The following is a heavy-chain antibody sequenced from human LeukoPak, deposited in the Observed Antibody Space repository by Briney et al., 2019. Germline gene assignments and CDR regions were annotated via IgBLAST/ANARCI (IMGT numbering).Heavy chain of an antibody. J-gene: IGHJ5*02. CDR3: ARGLRYFWFDP. V-gene: IGHV4-34*01. Sequence: PSETLSLTCAVYGGSFSGYYWSWIRQPPGKGLEWIGEINHSGSTNYNPSLKSRVTISVDTSKNQFSLKLSSVTAADTAVYYCARGLRYFWFDPWGQGTLVTVSS. D-gene: IGHD3-9*01. CDR1: GGSFSGYY. CDR2: INHSGST.